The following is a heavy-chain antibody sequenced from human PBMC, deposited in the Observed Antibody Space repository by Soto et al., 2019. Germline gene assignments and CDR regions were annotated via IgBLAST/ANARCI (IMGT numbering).Heavy chain of an antibody. V-gene: IGHV3-15*01. CDR2: IKSKTDGGTT. J-gene: IGHJ6*03. CDR1: GFTFSNAW. D-gene: IGHD3-10*01. Sequence: EVQLVESGGGLVKPGGSLRLSCAASGFTFSNAWMSWVRQAPGKGLEWVGRIKSKTDGGTTDYAAPVKGRFTISRDDSKNTLYLQMNSLKTEDTAVYYCTTVKSYYGSGSSYYMDVWGKGTTVTVSS. CDR3: TTVKSYYGSGSSYYMDV.